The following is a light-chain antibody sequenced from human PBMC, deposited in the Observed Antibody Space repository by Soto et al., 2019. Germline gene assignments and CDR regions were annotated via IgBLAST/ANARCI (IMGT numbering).Light chain of an antibody. V-gene: IGKV3-20*01. Sequence: EIVWTQSPGTLSLSPGERATLSCRAGQSVSSSYLAWYQQKPGQAPRLLIYGASSRATGIPDRFSGSGSGTDFTLTISRLEPEDFAVYYCQQYGTSPRTFGQGTKVDIK. J-gene: IGKJ1*01. CDR1: QSVSSSY. CDR3: QQYGTSPRT. CDR2: GAS.